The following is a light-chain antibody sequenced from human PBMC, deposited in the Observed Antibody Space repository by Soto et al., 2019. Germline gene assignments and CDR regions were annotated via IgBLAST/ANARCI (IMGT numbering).Light chain of an antibody. CDR2: DVS. CDR3: HQDKDSVWT. CDR1: QTVERW. J-gene: IGKJ1*01. Sequence: DIQMTQSPSTLSASVGDRVTITCRASQTVERWLAWYQQKPGKAPNLVISDVSSLERGVPSRFSGSGSGTEFTLTISGLQPDDFATYYCHQDKDSVWTFGQGTKV. V-gene: IGKV1-5*01.